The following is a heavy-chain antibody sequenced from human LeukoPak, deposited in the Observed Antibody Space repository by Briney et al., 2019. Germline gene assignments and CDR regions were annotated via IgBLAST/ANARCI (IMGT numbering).Heavy chain of an antibody. D-gene: IGHD4-23*01. V-gene: IGHV1-18*01. CDR2: ISPYNGNT. Sequence: ASVKVSCTASGYTFTTYGINWVRQAPGQGLEWMGWISPYNGNTHYAQRLQGRVTMTTDTSTSTAYMDLRSLRSDDTAVYYCARAPFIQSDYGGSFDYWGQGTLVTVSS. CDR3: ARAPFIQSDYGGSFDY. CDR1: GYTFTTYG. J-gene: IGHJ4*02.